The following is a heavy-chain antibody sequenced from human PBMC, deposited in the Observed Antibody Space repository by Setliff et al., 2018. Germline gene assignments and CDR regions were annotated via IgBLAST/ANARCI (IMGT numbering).Heavy chain of an antibody. CDR2: IDPKSGRT. D-gene: IGHD3-16*01. CDR3: AKQGDLAFDY. CDR1: GYPFGGYY. Sequence: GPSVKVSCKTSGYPFGGYYIYWMRQAPGQGLEWMGWIDPKSGRTKYAVKFQGRVTMTRDTSISTIYIEVSSLTSDDTAMYYCAKQGDLAFDYWGQGTQVTVSS. V-gene: IGHV1-2*02. J-gene: IGHJ4*02.